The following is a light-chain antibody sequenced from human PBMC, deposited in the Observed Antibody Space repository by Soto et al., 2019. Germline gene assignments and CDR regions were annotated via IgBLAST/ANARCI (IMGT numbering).Light chain of an antibody. J-gene: IGLJ2*01. CDR3: ATWDDSLSGPV. V-gene: IGLV1-44*01. Sequence: QAVVTQPPSASGTPGQTVTISCSGGSSNIGSNSVSWYQQLPGSAPKLLIYTNNQRPSGVPDRFSGSKSGTSASLAVSGLQSDDEGDYYCATWDDSLSGPVFGGGTQLTVL. CDR1: SSNIGSNS. CDR2: TNN.